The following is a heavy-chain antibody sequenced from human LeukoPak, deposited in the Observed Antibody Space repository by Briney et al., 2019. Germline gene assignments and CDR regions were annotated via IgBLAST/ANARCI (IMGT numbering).Heavy chain of an antibody. V-gene: IGHV1-69*05. Sequence: SVKVSCKASGGTFSSYAINWVRQAPGQRLEWMGGIIPIFGTANYAQKFQGRVTITTDESTSTAYMELSSLRSEDTAVNYCARDQGGVTGTPYYFDYWGQGTPVTVSS. CDR1: GGTFSSYA. D-gene: IGHD1-20*01. J-gene: IGHJ4*02. CDR2: IIPIFGTA. CDR3: ARDQGGVTGTPYYFDY.